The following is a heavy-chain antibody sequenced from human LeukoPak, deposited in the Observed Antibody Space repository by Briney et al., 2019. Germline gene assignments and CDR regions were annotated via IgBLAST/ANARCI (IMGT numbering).Heavy chain of an antibody. CDR3: AREGYYYDSSGYYYADY. CDR1: GFTFSSYA. J-gene: IGHJ4*02. V-gene: IGHV3-74*01. D-gene: IGHD3-22*01. CDR2: INTGGSST. Sequence: GGSLRLSCAASGFTFSSYAMSWVRQAPGKGLVWVSRINTGGSSTSYADSVKGRFTISRDNAKNTLYLQMNSLRAEDTAVYYCAREGYYYDSSGYYYADYWGQGTLVTVSS.